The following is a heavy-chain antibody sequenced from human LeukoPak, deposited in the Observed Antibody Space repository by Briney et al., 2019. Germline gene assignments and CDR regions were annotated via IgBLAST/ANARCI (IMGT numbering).Heavy chain of an antibody. Sequence: LGESLKISCKGSGYSFTSYWIGWVRQLPGKGLEWMGIIYPGDSDTRYSPSFQGQVTISADKSISTAYLQWSSLKASDTAMYYCARPCSGGSCYSSYDAFDIWGQGTMVTVSS. CDR3: ARPCSGGSCYSSYDAFDI. CDR1: GYSFTSYW. CDR2: IYPGDSDT. D-gene: IGHD2-15*01. J-gene: IGHJ3*02. V-gene: IGHV5-51*01.